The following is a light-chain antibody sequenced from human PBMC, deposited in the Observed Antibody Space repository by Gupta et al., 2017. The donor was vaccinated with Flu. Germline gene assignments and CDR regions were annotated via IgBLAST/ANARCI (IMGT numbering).Light chain of an antibody. Sequence: QSALTQPASVSGSPGQSITISCTGTTSDVGGYNSVSWYQQRPGTAPKLMIYDVTNRPSGISNRFSGSKSGNTASLNISGLQAEDEAEYYCSSYTSGSTLAVAFGGGTKLTVL. V-gene: IGLV2-14*01. CDR3: SSYTSGSTLAVA. CDR1: TSDVGGYNS. CDR2: DVT. J-gene: IGLJ2*01.